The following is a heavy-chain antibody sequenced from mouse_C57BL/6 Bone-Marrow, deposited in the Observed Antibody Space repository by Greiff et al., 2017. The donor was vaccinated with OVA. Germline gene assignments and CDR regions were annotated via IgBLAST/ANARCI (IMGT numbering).Heavy chain of an antibody. CDR2: IDPETGGT. J-gene: IGHJ3*01. CDR1: GYTFTDYE. D-gene: IGHD1-1*01. Sequence: QVQLQQSGAELVRPGASVTLSCKASGYTFTDYEMNWVKQTPVHGLEWIGAIDPETGGTAYNQKFKGKAILTAAKSSSTAYMELRSLTAEDSGVYYCTLYGRGRAYWGQGTLVTVSA. CDR3: TLYGRGRAY. V-gene: IGHV1-15*01.